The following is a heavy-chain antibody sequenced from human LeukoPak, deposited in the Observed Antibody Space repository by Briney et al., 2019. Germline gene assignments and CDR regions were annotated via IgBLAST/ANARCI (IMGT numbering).Heavy chain of an antibody. CDR3: ASRLLHNWFDP. CDR2: IYYSGST. V-gene: IGHV4-30-4*01. CDR1: GGSISSGDYY. D-gene: IGHD2/OR15-2a*01. J-gene: IGHJ5*02. Sequence: PSETLSLTCTVSGGSISSGDYYWRWIRQPPGRGLEWIGYIYYSGSTYYNPSLKSRVTISVDTSKNQFSLKLSSVTAADTAVYYCASRLLHNWFDPWGQGTLVTVSS.